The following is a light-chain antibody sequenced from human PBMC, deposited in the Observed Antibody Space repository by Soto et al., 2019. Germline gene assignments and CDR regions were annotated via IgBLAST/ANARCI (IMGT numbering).Light chain of an antibody. J-gene: IGKJ2*01. Sequence: DIQMTQSPSSLSASVGDRVTITCRASQSISSYLNWYQQKPGKAPKPLIYAASSLQSGVPSRFSGSGSGTDFTLTISSLQPEDFATYYCQQSYSTRPVTFGQGTKLEIK. CDR3: QQSYSTRPVT. CDR2: AAS. V-gene: IGKV1-39*01. CDR1: QSISSY.